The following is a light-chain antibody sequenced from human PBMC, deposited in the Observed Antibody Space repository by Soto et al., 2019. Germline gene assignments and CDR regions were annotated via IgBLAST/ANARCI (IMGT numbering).Light chain of an antibody. Sequence: IVLTQSPGTLSWSPGERATLSCRSSQSVRSKYLPWHQQKPCQAPRVRIYGTSIRASGVTEWFSGGGSGTDFTLIITRLEPDDFAVYYCQQYGSSLFTFVPGTKVDIK. V-gene: IGKV3-20*01. J-gene: IGKJ3*01. CDR3: QQYGSSLFT. CDR1: QSVRSKY. CDR2: GTS.